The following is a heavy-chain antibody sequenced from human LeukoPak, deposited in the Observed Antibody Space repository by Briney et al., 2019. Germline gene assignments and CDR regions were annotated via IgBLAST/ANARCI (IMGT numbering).Heavy chain of an antibody. D-gene: IGHD2-8*02. CDR2: FDGNGPNT. CDR1: GFAFSSFA. Sequence: GGSLRLSCAASGFAFSSFAMTWVRQAPGKGLEWVSGFDGNGPNTYYADSVKGRWTISRDNSRNTLYLELNSLRPEDTAIYYCAKPRTTGLGWAQFDYWGQGSLVTVSS. J-gene: IGHJ4*02. V-gene: IGHV3-23*01. CDR3: AKPRTTGLGWAQFDY.